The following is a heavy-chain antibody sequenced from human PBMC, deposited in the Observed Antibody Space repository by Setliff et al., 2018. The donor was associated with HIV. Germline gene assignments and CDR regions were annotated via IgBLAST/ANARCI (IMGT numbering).Heavy chain of an antibody. CDR2: IIPILGIP. J-gene: IGHJ5*02. D-gene: IGHD2-2*02. V-gene: IGHV1-69*04. CDR1: GGAFISHT. CDR3: AKEQEIGSYLDP. Sequence: RASVKVSCKASGGAFISHTFTWVRQAPGQGLGWMGRIIPILGIPNYAQNFQGRLTISADKSTRTAYLELSSLRSDDSAVYFCAKEQEIGSYLDPWGQGTLVTVSS.